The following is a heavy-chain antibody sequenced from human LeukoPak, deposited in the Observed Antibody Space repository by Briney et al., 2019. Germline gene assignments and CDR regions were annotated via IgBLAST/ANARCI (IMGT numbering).Heavy chain of an antibody. J-gene: IGHJ4*02. V-gene: IGHV1-69*06. CDR3: ARTPIVVVPAEPYYFDY. CDR2: IIPIFGTA. D-gene: IGHD2-2*01. CDR1: GGTFSRYA. Sequence: SVKVSCKASGGTFSRYAISWVRQAPGQGLEWMGGIIPIFGTANYAQKFQGRVTITADKSTSTAYMELSSLRSEDTAVYYCARTPIVVVPAEPYYFDYWGQGTLVTVSS.